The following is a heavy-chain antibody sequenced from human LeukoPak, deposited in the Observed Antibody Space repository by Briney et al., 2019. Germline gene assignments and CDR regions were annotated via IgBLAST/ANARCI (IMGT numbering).Heavy chain of an antibody. J-gene: IGHJ5*02. V-gene: IGHV4-4*02. CDR2: IYHSGST. CDR1: GGSISSSNW. Sequence: SETLSLTCAVSGGSISSSNWWSWIRQPPGKGLEWIGEIYHSGSTNYNPSLKSRVTISVDKSKNQFSLKLSSVTAADTAVYYCARAVVVVAATPIFSGDNWFDPWGQGTLVTVSS. D-gene: IGHD2-15*01. CDR3: ARAVVVVAATPIFSGDNWFDP.